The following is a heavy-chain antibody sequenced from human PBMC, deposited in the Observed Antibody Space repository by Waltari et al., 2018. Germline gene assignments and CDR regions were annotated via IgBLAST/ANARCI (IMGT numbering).Heavy chain of an antibody. CDR3: AKGGYSNYGPYYFDY. CDR2: IIPIFGTA. J-gene: IGHJ4*02. D-gene: IGHD4-4*01. CDR1: GGTFTSYA. V-gene: IGHV1-69*12. Sequence: QVQLVQSGAEVKKPGSSVKVSCKASGGTFTSYAISWVRQAPGQGLEWMGGIIPIFGTANYAQKFQSRVTITADESTSTAYMELSSLRSEDTAVYYCAKGGYSNYGPYYFDYWGQGTLVTVSS.